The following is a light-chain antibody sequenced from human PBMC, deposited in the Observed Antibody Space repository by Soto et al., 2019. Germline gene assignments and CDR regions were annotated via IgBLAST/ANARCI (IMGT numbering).Light chain of an antibody. V-gene: IGKV3-20*01. CDR1: QTVTNNH. Sequence: EIVLTQSPDTLSLSPGGRATLSCRASQTVTNNHLAWYQQKPGQAPRLLIYKVSRRATGIPDRFSGRGSGTDFTLTISRLEPEDFAVYYCQQYGSSPTWTFGLGTRVEIK. J-gene: IGKJ1*01. CDR3: QQYGSSPTWT. CDR2: KVS.